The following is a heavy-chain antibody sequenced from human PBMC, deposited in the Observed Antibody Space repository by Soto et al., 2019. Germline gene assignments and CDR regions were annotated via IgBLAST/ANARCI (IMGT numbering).Heavy chain of an antibody. J-gene: IGHJ4*02. Sequence: QLQLQESGPGLVKSSETLSLTCTVSGGSISSSGYYWGWIRQPPGKGLEWIGSIFYSGRTHYNPSLKSLVTISVDTSKNQFSLRLSSVTAADTAVYYCARHGVAIAAASYWGQGILVTVSS. CDR1: GGSISSSGYY. CDR3: ARHGVAIAAASY. CDR2: IFYSGRT. V-gene: IGHV4-39*01. D-gene: IGHD6-13*01.